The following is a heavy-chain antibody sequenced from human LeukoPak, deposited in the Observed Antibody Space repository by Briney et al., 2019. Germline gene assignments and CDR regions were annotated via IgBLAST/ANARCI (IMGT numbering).Heavy chain of an antibody. V-gene: IGHV4-61*01. Sequence: LETLSLTCTVSGGSVSSGSYYWSWIRQPPGKGLEWIGYIYYSGSTNYNPSLKSRVTISVDTSKNQFSLKLSSVTAADTAVYYCARVTAVAEFGMDVWGQGTTVTVPS. CDR1: GGSVSSGSYY. CDR3: ARVTAVAEFGMDV. J-gene: IGHJ6*02. CDR2: IYYSGST. D-gene: IGHD6-19*01.